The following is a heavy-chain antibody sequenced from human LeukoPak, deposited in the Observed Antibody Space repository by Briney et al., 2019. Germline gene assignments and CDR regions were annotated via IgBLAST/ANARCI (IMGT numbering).Heavy chain of an antibody. Sequence: GGSLRLSCAASGFTFSSYEMNWVRQAPGKGLEWVSYISSSSSTIYYADSVKGRFTISRDNAKNSLYLQMNSLRAEDTAVYYCARFGGNDYWGQGTLVTVSS. D-gene: IGHD4-23*01. CDR2: ISSSSSTI. CDR1: GFTFSSYE. J-gene: IGHJ4*02. V-gene: IGHV3-48*01. CDR3: ARFGGNDY.